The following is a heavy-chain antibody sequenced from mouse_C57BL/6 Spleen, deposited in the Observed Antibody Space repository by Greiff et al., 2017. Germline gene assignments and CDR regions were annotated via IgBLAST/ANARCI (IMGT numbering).Heavy chain of an antibody. V-gene: IGHV1-69*01. CDR3: AVSLGQGYDFGD. Sequence: VQLQQPGAELVMPGASVKLSCTASGYTFTSYWMPWVKQRPGQGLEWIGEIDPGDSYTNYTQKFKGKSTLTVDKSSSTAYLQLSSLTSEDSAVYDCAVSLGQGYDFGDWGKGATVT. CDR1: GYTFTSYW. CDR2: IDPGDSYT. D-gene: IGHD2-14*01. J-gene: IGHJ2*01.